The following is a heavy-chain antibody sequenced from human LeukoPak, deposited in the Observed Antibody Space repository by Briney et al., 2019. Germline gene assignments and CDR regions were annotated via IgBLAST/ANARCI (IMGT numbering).Heavy chain of an antibody. J-gene: IGHJ5*02. CDR2: ISDSGGST. Sequence: HPGGSLRLSCAASGFTFSSFAMSWVRQAPGKGLECLSTISDSGGSTYYADSVRGRFTISRDNSKDTLYVQMNSLRAEDTAVYYCAKDDYGDYSSWGQGTLVTVSS. V-gene: IGHV3-23*01. D-gene: IGHD4-17*01. CDR1: GFTFSSFA. CDR3: AKDDYGDYSS.